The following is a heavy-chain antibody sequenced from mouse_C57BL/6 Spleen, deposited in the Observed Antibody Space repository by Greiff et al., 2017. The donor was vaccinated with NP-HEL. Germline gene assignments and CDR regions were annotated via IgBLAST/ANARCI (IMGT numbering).Heavy chain of an antibody. CDR3: ARDYYGSPSYWYFDV. Sequence: EVHLVESGGGLVKPGGSLKLSCAASGFTFSDYGMHWVRQAPEKGLEWVAYISSGSSTIYYADTVKGRFTISRDNAKNTLFLQMTSLRSEDTAMYYCARDYYGSPSYWYFDVWGTGTTVTVSS. CDR2: ISSGSSTI. D-gene: IGHD1-1*01. V-gene: IGHV5-17*01. CDR1: GFTFSDYG. J-gene: IGHJ1*03.